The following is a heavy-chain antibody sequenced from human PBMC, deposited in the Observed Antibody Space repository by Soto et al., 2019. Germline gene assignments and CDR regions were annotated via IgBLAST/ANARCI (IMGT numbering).Heavy chain of an antibody. CDR3: AREGFDHRPDY. V-gene: IGHV4-4*02. Sequence: QVQLQESGPGLVKPSETLSLTCAVSGDSISSPNWWSWYRQPPGKGLELIGEMFASGSSNYNPSLNGRGTLSLDTSKNHFSLKLTSLTAADTAIYYCAREGFDHRPDYWGQGIPVTVSS. CDR1: GDSISSPNW. J-gene: IGHJ4*02. CDR2: MFASGSS.